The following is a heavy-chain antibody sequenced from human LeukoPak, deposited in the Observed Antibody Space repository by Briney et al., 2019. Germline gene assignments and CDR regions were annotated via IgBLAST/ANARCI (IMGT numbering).Heavy chain of an antibody. CDR3: ARDFMITFGGVIVIRYFDY. CDR2: MNPNSGNT. J-gene: IGHJ4*02. V-gene: IGHV1-8*03. Sequence: ASVKVSCKASGGTFSNYAISWVRQAPGQGLEWMGWMNPNSGNTSYAQKFQGRVTITRNTSISTAYMELSSLRSEDTAVYYCARDFMITFGGVIVIRYFDYWGQGTLVTVSS. CDR1: GGTFSNYA. D-gene: IGHD3-16*02.